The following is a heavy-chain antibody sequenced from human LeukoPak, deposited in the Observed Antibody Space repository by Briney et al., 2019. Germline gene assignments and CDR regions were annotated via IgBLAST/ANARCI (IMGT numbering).Heavy chain of an antibody. V-gene: IGHV4-4*07. CDR3: ARMPGDYFDY. J-gene: IGHJ4*02. Sequence: SETLSLTCTVSGGSITTYYWSWIRQPAGKGLEWIGRVSTGGSTNYNPSLKSRVTISVDTSKNQFSLKLSSVTAADTAVYYCARMPGDYFDYWGQGTLVTVSS. D-gene: IGHD2-2*01. CDR1: GGSITTYY. CDR2: VSTGGST.